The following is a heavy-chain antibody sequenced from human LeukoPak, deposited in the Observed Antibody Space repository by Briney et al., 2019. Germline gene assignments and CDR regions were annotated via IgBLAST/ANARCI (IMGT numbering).Heavy chain of an antibody. Sequence: SETLSLTCTVSGGSINSGGYYWSWIRQHPGKGLEWIGYIYYSGSTYYNPSLKSRVTISVDTSKNQVSLKLSSVTAADTAVYYCARFQSSSSWDYYYGLDVWGQGTTVTVSS. CDR1: GGSINSGGYY. J-gene: IGHJ6*02. V-gene: IGHV4-31*03. D-gene: IGHD2-2*01. CDR2: IYYSGST. CDR3: ARFQSSSSWDYYYGLDV.